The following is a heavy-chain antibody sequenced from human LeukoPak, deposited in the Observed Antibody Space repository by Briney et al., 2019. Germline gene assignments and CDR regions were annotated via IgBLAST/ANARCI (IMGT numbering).Heavy chain of an antibody. Sequence: PGGSLRLSCAASGFIFSTYWMHWVRQAPGKGLVWVSRINSDGSGTSYADSVKGRFTISRDNAKNTLYLQMNSLGAEDTAVYYCARDRGLLFDYWGQGTLVTASS. CDR2: INSDGSGT. V-gene: IGHV3-74*01. CDR1: GFIFSTYW. J-gene: IGHJ4*02. CDR3: ARDRGLLFDY.